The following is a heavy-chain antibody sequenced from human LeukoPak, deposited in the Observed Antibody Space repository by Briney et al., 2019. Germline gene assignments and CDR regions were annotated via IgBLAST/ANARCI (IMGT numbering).Heavy chain of an antibody. CDR3: ARFGSDSYGYKYYFDY. J-gene: IGHJ4*02. CDR2: ISYGGST. Sequence: SETLSLTCTVSGGSISSYYWSWIRQSPGKGLQWIGYISYGGSTNYDSSLKSRLTMSVDTSKNQFSLKLRSVTAADTAVYYCARFGSDSYGYKYYFDYWGQGARVTVSS. CDR1: GGSISSYY. V-gene: IGHV4-59*08. D-gene: IGHD3-16*01.